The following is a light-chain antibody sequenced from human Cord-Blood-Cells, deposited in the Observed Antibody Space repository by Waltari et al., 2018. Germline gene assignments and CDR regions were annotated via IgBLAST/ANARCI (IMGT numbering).Light chain of an antibody. Sequence: ELVLTQSPATLPLSPGARAPPSCRASQSVSSYLAWYQQKPGQAPRLLIYDASNRATGIPARFSGSGSGTDFTLTISSLEPEDFAVYYCQQRSNWPLTFGGGTKVEIK. J-gene: IGKJ4*01. CDR2: DAS. CDR3: QQRSNWPLT. CDR1: QSVSSY. V-gene: IGKV3-11*01.